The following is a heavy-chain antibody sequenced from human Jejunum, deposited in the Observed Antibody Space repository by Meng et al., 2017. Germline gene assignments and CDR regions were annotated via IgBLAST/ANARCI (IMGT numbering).Heavy chain of an antibody. J-gene: IGHJ4*02. CDR1: GGSICVYF. CDR3: ARHEVDFDN. CDR2: FNRGGTT. V-gene: IGHV4-34*01. Sequence: LLNELGDGLLWTSENLSLTCDVYGGSICVYFGRWIRKAPGEGLEWVGEFNRGGTTNYNQSLKSRVTISEDTSKNQFSLTLSSVSAADTAVYYCARHEVDFDNWGQGTLVTVSS. D-gene: IGHD1-26*01.